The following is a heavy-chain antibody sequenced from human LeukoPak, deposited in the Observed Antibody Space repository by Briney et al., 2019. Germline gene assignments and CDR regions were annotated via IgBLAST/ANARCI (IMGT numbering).Heavy chain of an antibody. CDR1: GFTFSSYS. D-gene: IGHD4-11*01. Sequence: GGSLRLSCAASGFTFSSYSMNWVRQAPGKGLEWVSYISSSSSTIYYADSVKGRFTISRDNAKNSLYLQVNSLRDEDTAVYYCARGNYENWFDPWGQGTLVTVSS. J-gene: IGHJ5*02. CDR2: ISSSSSTI. CDR3: ARGNYENWFDP. V-gene: IGHV3-48*02.